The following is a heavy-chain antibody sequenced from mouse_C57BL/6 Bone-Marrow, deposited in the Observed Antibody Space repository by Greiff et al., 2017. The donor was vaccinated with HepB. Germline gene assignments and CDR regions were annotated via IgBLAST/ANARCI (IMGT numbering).Heavy chain of an antibody. Sequence: QVQLQQPGAELVKPGASVKMSCKASGYTFTSYWITWVKQRPGQGLEWIGDIYPGSGSTNYNEKFKSKATLTVDTSSSTAYMQLSSLTSEESAVYYCARRGYYGSSYPLFDYWGQGTTLTVSS. J-gene: IGHJ2*01. CDR3: ARRGYYGSSYPLFDY. D-gene: IGHD1-1*01. V-gene: IGHV1-55*01. CDR1: GYTFTSYW. CDR2: IYPGSGST.